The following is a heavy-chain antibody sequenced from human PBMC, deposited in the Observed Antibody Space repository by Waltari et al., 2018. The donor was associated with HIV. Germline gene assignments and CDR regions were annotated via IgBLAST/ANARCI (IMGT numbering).Heavy chain of an antibody. J-gene: IGHJ4*02. CDR2: INHNGST. CDR3: ASGSTLKGDFDY. Sequence: QVQLQQRGAGRLKPSETLYLTCVGYGGFFSCYYRIRHRQPPGKGLEWIGEINHNGSTNYNPSLKSRVTISVDTSKNQMYLRRSSVTAADTAVYYWASGSTLKGDFDYWGQGTLVTVSS. V-gene: IGHV4-34*01. D-gene: IGHD3-16*01. CDR1: GGFFSCYY.